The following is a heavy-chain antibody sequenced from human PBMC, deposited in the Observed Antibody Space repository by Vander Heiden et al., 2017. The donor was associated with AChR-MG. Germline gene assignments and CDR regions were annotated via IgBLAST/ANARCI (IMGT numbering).Heavy chain of an antibody. Sequence: QVQLVQSGAEVKKPGSSVKVSCKASGGTFSSYAISWVRQAPGQGLEWMGGIIPIFGTANDAQKFQGRVTITADVSTRTAYMEMSRMRSEDTAVYYCARGGSGECYFGWVQGTLVTHSS. D-gene: IGHD2-21*01. V-gene: IGHV1-69*01. CDR1: GGTFSSYA. J-gene: IGHJ1*01. CDR3: ARGGSGECYFG. CDR2: IIPIFGTA.